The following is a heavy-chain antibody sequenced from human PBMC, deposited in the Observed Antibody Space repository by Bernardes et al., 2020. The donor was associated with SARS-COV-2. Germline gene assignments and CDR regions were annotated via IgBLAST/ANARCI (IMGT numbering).Heavy chain of an antibody. D-gene: IGHD3-9*01. V-gene: IGHV1-8*01. CDR2: MNPNSGNT. CDR1: GYSFTSYD. CDR3: ARSLYFDRGAGYYYYYGMDV. Sequence: ASVKVSRKASGYSFTSYDINWVRQATGQGLEWMGWMNPNSGNTRFAQKFQGRVTMSRNTAEGTAYMELSSLRSEDTAVYYCARSLYFDRGAGYYYYYGMDVWGQGTTVTVSS. J-gene: IGHJ6*02.